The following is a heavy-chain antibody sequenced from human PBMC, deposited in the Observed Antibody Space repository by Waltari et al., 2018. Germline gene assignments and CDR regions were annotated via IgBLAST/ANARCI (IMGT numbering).Heavy chain of an antibody. Sequence: QVQLQESGPGLVKPSGTLSLTCAVSGGSISSSNWWSWVRQPPGKGLEWIGEIYHSGSTNYNPSLKSRVTISVDKSKNQFSLKLSSVTAADTAVYYCARECLVSYDASGGYFDYWGQGTLVTVSS. CDR2: IYHSGST. D-gene: IGHD1-26*01. CDR1: GGSISSSNW. CDR3: ARECLVSYDASGGYFDY. J-gene: IGHJ4*02. V-gene: IGHV4-4*02.